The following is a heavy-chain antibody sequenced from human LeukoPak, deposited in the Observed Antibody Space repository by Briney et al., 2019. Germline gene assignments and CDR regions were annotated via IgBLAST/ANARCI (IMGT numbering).Heavy chain of an antibody. CDR2: ISYDGSNK. V-gene: IGHV3-30-3*01. CDR1: GFTFSSYA. J-gene: IGHJ5*02. CDR3: ARGIVWELRYWFDP. D-gene: IGHD1-26*01. Sequence: GRSLSLSCAASGFTFSSYAMHWVRQAPGKGLEWVAVISYDGSNKYYADSVKGRFTISRDNSKNTLYLQMNSLRAEDTAVYYCARGIVWELRYWFDPWGQGTLVTVSS.